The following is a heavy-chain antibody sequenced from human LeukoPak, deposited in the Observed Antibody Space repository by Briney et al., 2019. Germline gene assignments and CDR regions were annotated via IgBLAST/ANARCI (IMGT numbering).Heavy chain of an antibody. V-gene: IGHV3-9*01. CDR2: ISWNSGSI. CDR1: GFTFDDYA. D-gene: IGHD3-10*01. Sequence: QAGRSLRLSCAASGFTFDDYAMHWVRQAPGKGLEWVSGISWNSGSIGYADSVKGRFTISRDNAKNSLYLQMNSLRAEDTALYYCATSGWTSGSDSWGQGTLVTVSS. J-gene: IGHJ4*02. CDR3: ATSGWTSGSDS.